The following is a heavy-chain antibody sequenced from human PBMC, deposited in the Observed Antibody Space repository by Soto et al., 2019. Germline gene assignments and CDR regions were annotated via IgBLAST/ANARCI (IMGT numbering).Heavy chain of an antibody. V-gene: IGHV1-3*01. D-gene: IGHD1-26*01. J-gene: IGHJ3*01. CDR2: INAGNGDT. CDR1: GFTLTRYA. CDR3: ARKEVGSSFPFDL. Sequence: QVHLVQSGAEVEKPGASVKVSCKASGFTLTRYALHWVRQAPGQRLEYMGWINAGNGDTGHPQKFQGRVTMTRDIPARTVYMQLNSLTSADRAVYYRARKEVGSSFPFDLWGQRTVVAVSS.